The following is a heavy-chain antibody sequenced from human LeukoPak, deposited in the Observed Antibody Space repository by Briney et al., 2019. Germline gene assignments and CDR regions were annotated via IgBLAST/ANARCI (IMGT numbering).Heavy chain of an antibody. Sequence: APVKVSCKASGYTFTSYGIIWVRQAPGQGVEWMGWISAYNGNTNYAQKLQGRVTMTTDTSTSTAYMELKSLRSDDTAVYYCARISPVLRYFDWLLSGGYYFDYWGQGTLVTVSS. V-gene: IGHV1-18*01. CDR3: ARISPVLRYFDWLLSGGYYFDY. CDR2: ISAYNGNT. D-gene: IGHD3-9*01. J-gene: IGHJ4*02. CDR1: GYTFTSYG.